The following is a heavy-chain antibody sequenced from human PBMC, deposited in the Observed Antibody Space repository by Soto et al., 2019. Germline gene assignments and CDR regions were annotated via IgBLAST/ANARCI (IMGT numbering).Heavy chain of an antibody. CDR2: INPSGGST. Sequence: QVQLVQSGAEVQNPGASVKVSCKASGYTFTHYYIHWVRQAPGQGLEWMGMINPSGGSTSYAQKFQCRLTMTTDTSTNTVYMELSSLRSEDTAVYYCARPPFPGCINAICYPLDFWGQGALVTVSS. CDR3: ARPPFPGCINAICYPLDF. CDR1: GYTFTHYY. D-gene: IGHD2-8*01. V-gene: IGHV1-46*01. J-gene: IGHJ4*02.